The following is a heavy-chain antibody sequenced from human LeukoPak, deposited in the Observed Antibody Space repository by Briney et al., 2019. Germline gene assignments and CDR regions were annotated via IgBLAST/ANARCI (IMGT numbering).Heavy chain of an antibody. J-gene: IGHJ3*02. Sequence: GESLRLSCAGSGFTFPTYGMHWVRQAQGKGLEWVSVIYSGGSTYYADSVKGRFTISRDSSKNTLYLQMNSLRAEDTAVYYCARGMRAAGYQYAFDIWGQGTMVTVSS. CDR3: ARGMRAAGYQYAFDI. CDR1: GFTFPTYG. CDR2: IYSGGST. D-gene: IGHD6-13*01. V-gene: IGHV3-66*01.